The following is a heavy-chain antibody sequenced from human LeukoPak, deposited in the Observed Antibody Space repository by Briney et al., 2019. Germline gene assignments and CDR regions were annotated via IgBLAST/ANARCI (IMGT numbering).Heavy chain of an antibody. V-gene: IGHV4-59*01. CDR2: IYYSGST. CDR3: ARANLYGDLYYYGMDV. D-gene: IGHD4-17*01. Sequence: TPSETLSLTCTVSGGSISSYYWSWIRQPPGKGLEWIGYIYYSGSTNYNPSLKSRVTISVDTSKNQFSLKLSSVTAADTAMYYCARANLYGDLYYYGMDVWGQGTTVTVSS. J-gene: IGHJ6*02. CDR1: GGSISSYY.